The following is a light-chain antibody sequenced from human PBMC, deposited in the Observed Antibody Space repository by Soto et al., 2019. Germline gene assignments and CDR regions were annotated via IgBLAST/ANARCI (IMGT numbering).Light chain of an antibody. J-gene: IGLJ3*02. CDR2: ANS. V-gene: IGLV1-40*01. Sequence: QLVLTQPPSVSGAPGQRVTISCTESSSNIGAGYDVHWYQQLPGTAPKLLIYANSNRPSGVPDRFSGSKSGTSASLAITGLQAEDEADYYCQSYDRSLSALVFGGGTKLTVL. CDR1: SSNIGAGYD. CDR3: QSYDRSLSALV.